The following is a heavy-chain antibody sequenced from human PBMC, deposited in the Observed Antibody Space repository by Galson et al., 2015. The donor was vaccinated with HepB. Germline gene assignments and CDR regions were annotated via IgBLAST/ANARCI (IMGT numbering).Heavy chain of an antibody. V-gene: IGHV3-74*01. J-gene: IGHJ4*02. D-gene: IGHD1-26*01. CDR1: GFALSGYC. CDR3: VRGGTVGAILHYFDS. Sequence: SLRLSCAASGFALSGYCMHWVRQVPGKGPVWVSSINGEGSVTNYADSVKGRFTISRDHTKNTLYLQMNSLGADDTAVYYCVRGGTVGAILHYFDSWGQGTLATVSS. CDR2: INGEGSVT.